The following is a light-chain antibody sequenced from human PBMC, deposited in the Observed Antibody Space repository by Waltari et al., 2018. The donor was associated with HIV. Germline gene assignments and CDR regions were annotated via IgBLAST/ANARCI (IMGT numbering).Light chain of an antibody. V-gene: IGKV3-15*01. Sequence: EILMTQSPATLSVSPGERATLSCRASQSVNSNLAWDQQKPGQTPRLLIYGTPTRATDIPARFSGSGSGTEFTLTISGLQSEDFAVYYCHHYNNWRETFGQGTKVEIK. CDR3: HHYNNWRET. CDR2: GTP. J-gene: IGKJ1*01. CDR1: QSVNSN.